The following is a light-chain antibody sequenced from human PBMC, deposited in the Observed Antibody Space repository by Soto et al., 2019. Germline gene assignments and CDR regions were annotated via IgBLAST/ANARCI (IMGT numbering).Light chain of an antibody. CDR2: GAS. CDR1: QSISSY. J-gene: IGKJ1*01. V-gene: IGKV1-39*01. CDR3: QQGYCISWT. Sequence: DIQITQSLSSLSASVGDRVTITCRASQSISSYLNWYQQRPGKAAKVLIYGASTLQSGGPSRFSCSGSGTEFTLTISSLQPEDFATYYCQQGYCISWTFGQGAKVDIK.